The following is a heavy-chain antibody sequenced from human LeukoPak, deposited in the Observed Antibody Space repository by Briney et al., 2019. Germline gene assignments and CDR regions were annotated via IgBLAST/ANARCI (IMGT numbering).Heavy chain of an antibody. CDR2: INPNSGVT. V-gene: IGHV1-2*02. CDR3: ATTRVTTTRLDY. J-gene: IGHJ4*02. Sequence: GASVKGSCKASGYTFIGYYMHWVRQAPGQGLEWMGWINPNSGVTNYAQKFQGRVTMTRDTSISTAYMELTSLRSDDTAVYYCATTRVTTTRLDYWGQGTLVTVSS. CDR1: GYTFIGYY. D-gene: IGHD5-12*01.